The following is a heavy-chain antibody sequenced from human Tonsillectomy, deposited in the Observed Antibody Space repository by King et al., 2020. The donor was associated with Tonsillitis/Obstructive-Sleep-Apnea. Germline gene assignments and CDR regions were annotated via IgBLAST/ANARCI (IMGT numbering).Heavy chain of an antibody. CDR3: ARVSYDFWSGYYRDY. Sequence: VQLVESGGGLVKPGGSLRLSCAASGFTFSDYYMSWIRQAPGKGLEWVSYISRSSSYTNYADSVKGRFTFSRDNAKNSLYLQMNSLRAEDTAVYYCARVSYDFWSGYYRDYWGQGTLVTVSS. CDR1: GFTFSDYY. D-gene: IGHD3-3*01. J-gene: IGHJ4*02. CDR2: ISRSSSYT. V-gene: IGHV3-11*05.